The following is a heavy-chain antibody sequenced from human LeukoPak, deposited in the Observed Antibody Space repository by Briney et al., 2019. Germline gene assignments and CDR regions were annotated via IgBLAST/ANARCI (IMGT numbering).Heavy chain of an antibody. J-gene: IGHJ3*02. Sequence: GGSLRLSCAASGFTFISYAMSWVRRAPGKGLEWVSGISASGGSTHYADSVKGRFTISRDNSKNTLYLQMNSLIAEDTAVYYCAKDNYGGNSGGDDASDIWGQGTMVTVS. D-gene: IGHD4-23*01. CDR1: GFTFISYA. CDR3: AKDNYGGNSGGDDASDI. V-gene: IGHV3-23*01. CDR2: ISASGGST.